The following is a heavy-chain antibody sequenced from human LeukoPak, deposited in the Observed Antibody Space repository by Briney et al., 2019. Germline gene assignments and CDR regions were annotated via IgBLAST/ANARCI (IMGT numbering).Heavy chain of an antibody. J-gene: IGHJ4*02. CDR2: ISSSSSYI. CDR3: ARGQWELSYFDY. Sequence: GGSLRLSCAASGFTFSSYGMNWVRQAPGKGLEWVSSISSSSSYIYYADSVKGRFTLSRDNAKNSLYLQMNSLRAEDTAVYYGARGQWELSYFDYWGQGTLVTVSS. D-gene: IGHD1-26*01. CDR1: GFTFSSYG. V-gene: IGHV3-21*01.